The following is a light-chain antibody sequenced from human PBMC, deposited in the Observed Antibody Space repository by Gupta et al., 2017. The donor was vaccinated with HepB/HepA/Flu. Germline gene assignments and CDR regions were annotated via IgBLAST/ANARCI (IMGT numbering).Light chain of an antibody. CDR2: WAS. J-gene: IGKJ5*01. CDR1: QNVLYSNNKDF. V-gene: IGKV4-1*01. Sequence: DIVVIQPPHSLASALREKATINCKSSQNVLYSNNKDFLAWYQQKPGHPPKLLISWASTRESGVPDRFSGSGSGTDFTLTISSLQAEDVAVYYCQQYYDTPITFGQGTRLEIK. CDR3: QQYYDTPIT.